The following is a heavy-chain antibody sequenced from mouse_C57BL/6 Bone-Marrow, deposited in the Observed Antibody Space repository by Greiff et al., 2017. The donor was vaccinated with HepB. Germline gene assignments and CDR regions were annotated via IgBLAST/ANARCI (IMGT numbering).Heavy chain of an antibody. V-gene: IGHV5-15*01. CDR2: ISNLAYSI. Sequence: EVKLVESGGGLVQPGGSLKLSCAASGFTFSDYGMAWVRQAPRKGPEWVAFISNLAYSIYYADTVTGRFTISRENAKNTRYLEMSSLRSEDTAMYYCARRYYGYNYAMDYWGQGTSVTVSS. J-gene: IGHJ4*01. CDR1: GFTFSDYG. CDR3: ARRYYGYNYAMDY. D-gene: IGHD2-2*01.